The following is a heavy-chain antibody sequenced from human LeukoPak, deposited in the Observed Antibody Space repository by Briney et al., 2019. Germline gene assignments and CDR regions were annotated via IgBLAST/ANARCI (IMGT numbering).Heavy chain of an antibody. CDR1: GYTFTNYW. J-gene: IGHJ4*02. CDR2: IYPGDSDT. CDR3: ARLGGPHSPFDN. D-gene: IGHD2-15*01. Sequence: GESLKISCKGSGYTFTNYWIGWVRQMPGKGLEWMGIIYPGDSDTRYSRSFQGQVTISADKSLRTAYLQWRSLKASDTGIYFCARLGGPHSPFDNWGQGTRVIVSS. V-gene: IGHV5-51*01.